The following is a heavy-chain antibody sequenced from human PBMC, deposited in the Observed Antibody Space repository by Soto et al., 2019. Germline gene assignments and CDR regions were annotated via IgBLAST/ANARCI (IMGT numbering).Heavy chain of an antibody. CDR2: ISDSSSYI. V-gene: IGHV3-21*01. CDR1: GFTFSTYS. J-gene: IGHJ6*02. D-gene: IGHD3-22*01. CDR3: ARCDGSCYDCYYYYGMDV. Sequence: GGSLRLSCAASGFTFSTYSMNWVRQAPGKGLEWVSSISDSSSYIYYADSVKGRFTISRDNAKNSLYLQMNSLRAEDTAVYYCARCDGSCYDCYYYYGMDVWGQGTTVTVSS.